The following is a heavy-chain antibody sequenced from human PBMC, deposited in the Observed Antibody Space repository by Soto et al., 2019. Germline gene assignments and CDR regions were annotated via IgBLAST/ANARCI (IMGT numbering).Heavy chain of an antibody. CDR1: GYTFTNSY. CDR3: ARNLAAGDY. D-gene: IGHD6-13*01. V-gene: IGHV1-46*01. CDR2: LNPNGGST. Sequence: QVQLVQSGAEVKKPGASVKVSCKASGYTFTNSYIHWVRQPPGQGLEWMALLNPNGGSTNYAQNFQGRVTVTRDTSTSTVYIELTSLTSEDTAVYYCARNLAAGDYWGQGTLVTVSS. J-gene: IGHJ4*02.